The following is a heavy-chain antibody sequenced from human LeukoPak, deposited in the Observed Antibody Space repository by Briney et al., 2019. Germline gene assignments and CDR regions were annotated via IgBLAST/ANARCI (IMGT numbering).Heavy chain of an antibody. CDR1: EFDFFSYG. V-gene: IGHV3-74*03. Sequence: GGSLRLSCVASEFDFFSYGMQWVRQAPGKGLVWVARIFTDGSTTTYADSVKGRFTISRDNAKNTLYLEMKSLRVEDTAVYYCARELPREVTLDYWGQGTLVSVSP. CDR2: IFTDGSTT. CDR3: ARELPREVTLDY. J-gene: IGHJ4*01. D-gene: IGHD2-21*02.